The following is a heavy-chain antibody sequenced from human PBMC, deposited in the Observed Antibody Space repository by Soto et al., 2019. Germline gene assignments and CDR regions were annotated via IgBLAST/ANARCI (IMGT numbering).Heavy chain of an antibody. D-gene: IGHD1-26*01. J-gene: IGHJ4*02. V-gene: IGHV3-30*18. CDR1: GFTFSSYG. CDR2: ISYDGSNK. Sequence: QVQLVESGGGVVQPGRSLRLSCAASGFTFSSYGMHWVRQALGKGLEWVAVISYDGSNKYYADSVKGRFTISRDNSKNTLYLQMNSLRAEDTAVYYCAKDCVGAVGGFDYWGQGTLVTVSS. CDR3: AKDCVGAVGGFDY.